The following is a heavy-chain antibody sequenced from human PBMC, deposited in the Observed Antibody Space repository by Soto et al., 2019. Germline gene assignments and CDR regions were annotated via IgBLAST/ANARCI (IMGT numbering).Heavy chain of an antibody. Sequence: PGGSLRLSCAASGFTFSSYAMSWVRQAPGKGLEWVSAISGSGGSTYYADSVKGRFTISRDNSKNTLYLQMNSLRAEDTAVYYCAKTLGDFWSGYYIDYWGQGTLVTVSS. CDR3: AKTLGDFWSGYYIDY. V-gene: IGHV3-23*01. J-gene: IGHJ4*02. CDR2: ISGSGGST. CDR1: GFTFSSYA. D-gene: IGHD3-3*01.